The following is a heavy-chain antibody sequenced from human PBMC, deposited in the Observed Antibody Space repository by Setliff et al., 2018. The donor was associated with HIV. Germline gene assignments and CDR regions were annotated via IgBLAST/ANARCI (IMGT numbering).Heavy chain of an antibody. CDR3: AREVLLVAASGVGAFDM. D-gene: IGHD2-15*01. CDR1: GGSISSYY. J-gene: IGHJ3*02. Sequence: PSETLSLTCTVSGGSISSYYWSWIRQPPGKGLEWIGYIYYSGSTNYNPSLKSRVTISVDTSKNQFSLKLSSVTAADTAVYYCAREVLLVAASGVGAFDMWGQGTVVTVSS. CDR2: IYYSGST. V-gene: IGHV4-59*01.